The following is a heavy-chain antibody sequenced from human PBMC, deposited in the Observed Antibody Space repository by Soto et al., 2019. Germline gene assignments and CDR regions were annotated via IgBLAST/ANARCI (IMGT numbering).Heavy chain of an antibody. CDR2: MFYSGLA. V-gene: IGHV4-39*01. CDR1: GYSVTSSDYY. CDR3: APLSVSLSGPYGIHV. D-gene: IGHD2-15*01. Sequence: SETLSLTCSVSGYSVTSSDYYWAWIRQPPGKGLEWIGSMFYSGLAYYNPSLKSRVTLSVDTSKNQFSVRLNSVTAADTAVYYCAPLSVSLSGPYGIHVWGQGTTVTVSS. J-gene: IGHJ6*02.